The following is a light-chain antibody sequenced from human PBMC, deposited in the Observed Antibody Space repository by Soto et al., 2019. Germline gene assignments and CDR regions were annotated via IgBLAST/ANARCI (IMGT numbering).Light chain of an antibody. J-gene: IGKJ5*01. CDR1: QSVSSSY. CDR2: GAS. CDR3: QQANSFPIT. V-gene: IGKV3-20*01. Sequence: DIVLTQSPGTLSLSPGERATLSCRASQSVSSSYLAWYQQKPGQAPRLLIYGASTRAAGIPDRFSGSGSGTEFTLTISSLQPEDCAIYFCQQANSFPITFGQGTRLEIK.